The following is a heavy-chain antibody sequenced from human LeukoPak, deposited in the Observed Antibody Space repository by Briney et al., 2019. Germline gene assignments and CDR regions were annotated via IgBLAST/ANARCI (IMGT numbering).Heavy chain of an antibody. CDR2: INPHSGGT. D-gene: IGHD6-13*01. Sequence: ASVKVSYRASGYSLTRSAISLVRQAPRQGLEWMGWINPHSGGTNYAQKFQGEVTMTRDTSISTAYMVPTGERSDYYVVYYCARGHEQLAGDDRGQVALVTVSS. V-gene: IGHV1-2*02. J-gene: IGHJ4*02. CDR1: GYSLTRSA. CDR3: ARGHEQLAGDD.